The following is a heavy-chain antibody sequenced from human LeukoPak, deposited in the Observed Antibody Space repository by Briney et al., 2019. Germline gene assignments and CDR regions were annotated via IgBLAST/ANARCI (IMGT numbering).Heavy chain of an antibody. J-gene: IGHJ5*02. V-gene: IGHV4-31*03. D-gene: IGHD2/OR15-2a*01. CDR1: GGSISISGHY. CDR2: IYHTGST. Sequence: SETLSLTCTVSGGSISISGHYWSWIRQHPGKGLEWIGFIYHTGSTYYNPSLASRVIMSVDTSKNQFSLKLTSVTAADTAIYYCATEYYNNWFDPWGQGTLVTVSS. CDR3: ATEYYNNWFDP.